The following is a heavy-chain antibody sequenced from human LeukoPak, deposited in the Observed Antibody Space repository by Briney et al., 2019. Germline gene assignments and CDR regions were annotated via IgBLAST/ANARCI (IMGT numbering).Heavy chain of an antibody. CDR1: GFTFSSYS. D-gene: IGHD3-3*01. CDR3: ARAAEWYYDFWSGYYTGDYYYYMDV. CDR2: ISSSSSYI. J-gene: IGHJ6*03. Sequence: GGSLRLSCAASGFTFSSYSMYWVRQAPGKGLEWVSSISSSSSYIYYADSVKGRFTISRDNAKNSLYLQMNSLRAEDTAVYYCARAAEWYYDFWSGYYTGDYYYYMDVWGKGTTVTVSS. V-gene: IGHV3-21*01.